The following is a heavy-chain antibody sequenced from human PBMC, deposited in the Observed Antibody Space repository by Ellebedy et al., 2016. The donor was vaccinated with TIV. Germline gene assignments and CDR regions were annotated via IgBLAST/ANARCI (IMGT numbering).Heavy chain of an antibody. CDR1: GFTFSSYA. CDR2: ISGSGGST. Sequence: PGGSLRLSCAASGFTFSSYAMCWVRQAPGKGLEWVSTISGSGGSTYYADSVKGRFTISRDNSRNTLYLRMNSLRAEDTAVYYCAKDSARRNSWDNDYWGQGTLVTVSS. CDR3: AKDSARRNSWDNDY. D-gene: IGHD6-13*01. J-gene: IGHJ4*02. V-gene: IGHV3-23*01.